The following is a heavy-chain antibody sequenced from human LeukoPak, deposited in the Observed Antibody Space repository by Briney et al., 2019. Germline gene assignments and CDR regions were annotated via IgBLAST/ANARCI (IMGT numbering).Heavy chain of an antibody. D-gene: IGHD6-13*01. J-gene: IGHJ6*02. CDR1: GFTFSSYA. CDR2: ISGSGGST. Sequence: GGSLRLSCAASGFTFSSYAMSWVRQAPGKGLEWVSAISGSGGSTYYADSVKGRFTISRDNSKNTLYLQMNSLRAEDTAVYYCAKCTKYSSSLDPYGMDVWGQGTTVTVSS. CDR3: AKCTKYSSSLDPYGMDV. V-gene: IGHV3-23*01.